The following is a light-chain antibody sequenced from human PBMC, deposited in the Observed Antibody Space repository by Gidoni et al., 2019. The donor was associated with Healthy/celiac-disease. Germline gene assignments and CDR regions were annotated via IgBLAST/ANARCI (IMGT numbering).Light chain of an antibody. CDR1: QSVLYSSNNKNY. Sequence: DIVMTQSPDSLAVSLGERATINCKYSQSVLYSSNNKNYLAWYQQKPGQPPKLLIYWASTRESGVPDRFSGSGSGTDFTLTISSLQAEDVAVYYCQQYYSTRGTFGQRTKVEIK. V-gene: IGKV4-1*01. CDR2: WAS. J-gene: IGKJ1*01. CDR3: QQYYSTRGT.